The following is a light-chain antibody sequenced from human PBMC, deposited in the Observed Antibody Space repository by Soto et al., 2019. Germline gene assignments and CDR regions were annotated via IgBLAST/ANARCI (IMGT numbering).Light chain of an antibody. J-gene: IGKJ4*01. CDR2: GAS. V-gene: IGKV3-20*01. CDR3: RQYGRSLGLA. Sequence: EIVLTQSPVTLSLSPGERATLSCRASHSVSTNFLAWYQEKPGQAPRLLIYGASSRATGIPDRFSGSGSGTDFTLTISRLEPEDFAVYYCRQYGRSLGLALGGGTKVDIK. CDR1: HSVSTNF.